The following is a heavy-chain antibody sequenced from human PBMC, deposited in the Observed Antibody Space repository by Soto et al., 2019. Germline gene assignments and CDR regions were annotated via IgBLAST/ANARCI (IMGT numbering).Heavy chain of an antibody. D-gene: IGHD3-3*01. Sequence: QLQLQESGSGLVKPSQTLSLSCAVSGGSIRSGCYSWTWIRQPPGKGLEWIGYIYLSGSTYYNPTLKSGVTMSVDRSKNQFSLKLSSVTAADTAVCYCARVPPFGRWGQGTLVTVSS. V-gene: IGHV4-30-2*01. CDR2: IYLSGST. J-gene: IGHJ4*02. CDR1: GGSIRSGCYS. CDR3: ARVPPFGR.